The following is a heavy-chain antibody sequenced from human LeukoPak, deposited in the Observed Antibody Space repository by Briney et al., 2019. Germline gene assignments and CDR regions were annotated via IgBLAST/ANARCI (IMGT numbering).Heavy chain of an antibody. J-gene: IGHJ3*02. CDR3: ARPYWFGELSFNPLDAFDI. CDR1: GYTFTSYY. D-gene: IGHD3-10*01. V-gene: IGHV1-46*01. CDR2: INPSGGST. Sequence: GASVKVSCKASGYTFTSYYMHWVRQAPGQGLEWMGIINPSGGSTSYAQKFQGRVTTTRDTSISTAYMELSRLRSDDTAVYYCARPYWFGELSFNPLDAFDIWGQGTMVTVSS.